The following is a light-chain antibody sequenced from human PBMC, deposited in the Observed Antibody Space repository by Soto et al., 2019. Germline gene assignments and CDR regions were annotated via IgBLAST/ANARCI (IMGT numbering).Light chain of an antibody. J-gene: IGKJ5*01. Sequence: DIQMTQSPSSLSASLVDRVTITCRASQSISSYLNWYQQKPGKAPKLLIYAASSLQSGVPSRFSGSGSGTDFTLTISSLQPEDFATYYCQQSYSTPGTFGQGTRLEIK. CDR1: QSISSY. CDR3: QQSYSTPGT. CDR2: AAS. V-gene: IGKV1-39*01.